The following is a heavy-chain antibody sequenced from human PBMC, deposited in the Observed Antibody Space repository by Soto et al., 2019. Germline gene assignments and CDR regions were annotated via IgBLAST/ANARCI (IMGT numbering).Heavy chain of an antibody. CDR3: AKATTNGGWFNPFDS. J-gene: IGHJ4*02. Sequence: PGESLRLSCAASGFSFVNYAMNWVRQAPGKGLEWVSGLSGSGTSTYYADSVKGRFTISRDNSRDTLFLQMNSLTADDTAVYYCAKATTNGGWFNPFDSWGQGALVTVS. V-gene: IGHV3-23*01. CDR2: LSGSGTST. D-gene: IGHD6-19*01. CDR1: GFSFVNYA.